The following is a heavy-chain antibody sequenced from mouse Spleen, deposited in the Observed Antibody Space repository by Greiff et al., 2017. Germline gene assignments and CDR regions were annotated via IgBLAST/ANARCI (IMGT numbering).Heavy chain of an antibody. Sequence: QVQLQQPGAELVMPGASVKLSCKASGYTFTSYWMHWVKQRPGQGLEWIGEIDPSDSYTNYNQKFKGKATLTVDKSSSTAYMQLSSLTSEDSAVYYCASPPYYYGSRGAWFAYWGQGTLVTVSA. CDR3: ASPPYYYGSRGAWFAY. CDR2: IDPSDSYT. V-gene: IGHV1-69*01. J-gene: IGHJ3*01. D-gene: IGHD1-1*01. CDR1: GYTFTSYW.